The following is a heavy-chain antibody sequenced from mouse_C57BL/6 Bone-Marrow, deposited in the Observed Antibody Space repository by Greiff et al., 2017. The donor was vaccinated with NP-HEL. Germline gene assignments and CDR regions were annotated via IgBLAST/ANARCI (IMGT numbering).Heavy chain of an antibody. CDR2: ISNGGGST. Sequence: EVMLVESGGGLVQPGGSLKLSCAASGFTFSDYYMYWVRQTPEKRLEWVAYISNGGGSTYYPDNVKGRFTISSDNAKNTLYLQMSRLKSDDTAMYYCARQNYGVATGWYFDVWGTGTTVTVSS. D-gene: IGHD1-1*01. CDR1: GFTFSDYY. V-gene: IGHV5-12*01. CDR3: ARQNYGVATGWYFDV. J-gene: IGHJ1*03.